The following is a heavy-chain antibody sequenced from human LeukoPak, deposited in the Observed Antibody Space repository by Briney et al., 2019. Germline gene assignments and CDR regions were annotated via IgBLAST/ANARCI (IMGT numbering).Heavy chain of an antibody. D-gene: IGHD3-22*01. CDR1: GYSISSGYY. CDR2: IYHSGST. Sequence: SETLSLTCTVSGYSISSGYYWGWIRQPPGKGLEWIGSIYHSGSTYYNPSLKSRVTISVDTSKNQFSLKLSSVTAADTAVYYCATLMIVVVTKGVFDYWGQGTLVTVSS. CDR3: ATLMIVVVTKGVFDY. J-gene: IGHJ4*02. V-gene: IGHV4-38-2*02.